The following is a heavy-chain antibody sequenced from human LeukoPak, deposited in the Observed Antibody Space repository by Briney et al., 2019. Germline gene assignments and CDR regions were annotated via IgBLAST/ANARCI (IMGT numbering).Heavy chain of an antibody. CDR2: IYFSGST. D-gene: IGHD3-10*01. CDR1: GGSISSSRYY. CDR3: ERHRGRWRYGSGNIWFDP. V-gene: IGHV4-39*01. J-gene: IGHJ5*02. Sequence: SETLSLTCTVSGGSISSSRYYWGWLRQPPGKGLEWIGSIYFSGSTYYNPSLKGRVNISVDTSKIQFSLKLSSVTVAVTGVYYCERHRGRWRYGSGNIWFDPWGQGTLVTVSS.